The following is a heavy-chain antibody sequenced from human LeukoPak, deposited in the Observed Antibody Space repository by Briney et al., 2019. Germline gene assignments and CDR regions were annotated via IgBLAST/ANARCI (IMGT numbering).Heavy chain of an antibody. CDR3: ARVDYSNYYGMDV. CDR2: ISSNGGST. D-gene: IGHD4-11*01. CDR1: GFTFSSYA. J-gene: IGHJ6*02. V-gene: IGHV3-64*01. Sequence: GGSLRLSCAASGFTFSSYAMHWVRQAPGKGLEYVSAISSNGGSTYYANSVKGRFTISRDNSKNTLYIQMGSLRAEDMAVYYCARVDYSNYYGMDVWGQGTTVTVSS.